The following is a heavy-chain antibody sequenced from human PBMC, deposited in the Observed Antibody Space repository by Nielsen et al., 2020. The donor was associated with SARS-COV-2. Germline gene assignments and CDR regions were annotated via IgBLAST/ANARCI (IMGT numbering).Heavy chain of an antibody. V-gene: IGHV3-30*03. J-gene: IGHJ4*02. CDR1: GFTFNRYA. Sequence: GESLKISCAASGFTFNRYAMHWVRQAPVKGLEWVTVISHDATKKYYRDSVQGRFAVSRDNSRSTVFLHMNRLRPDDTGVYYCARAGGRDPGGIIDYWGQGILVTVSS. CDR2: ISHDATKK. D-gene: IGHD5-24*01. CDR3: ARAGGRDPGGIIDY.